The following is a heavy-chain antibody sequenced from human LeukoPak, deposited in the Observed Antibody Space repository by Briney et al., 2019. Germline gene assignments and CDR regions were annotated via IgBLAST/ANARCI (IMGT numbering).Heavy chain of an antibody. J-gene: IGHJ4*02. V-gene: IGHV3-23*01. CDR3: VRDVGGMSFFDF. D-gene: IGHD3-16*01. CDR2: IDHRGLNT. Sequence: GGSLRLSCAASGFVFSGYAMAWVRQTATKGLEWVSPIDHRGLNTHYSDSVQGRLTISRDNSRDTLYLQMESLSAEDTAVYFCVRDVGGMSFFDFWGRGTLVIVSS. CDR1: GFVFSGYA.